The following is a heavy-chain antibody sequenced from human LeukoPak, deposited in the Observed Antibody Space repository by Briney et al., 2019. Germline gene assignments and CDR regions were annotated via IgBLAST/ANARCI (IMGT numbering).Heavy chain of an antibody. CDR1: GGSISSSSYY. V-gene: IGHV4-39*01. CDR2: IYYSGST. J-gene: IGHJ6*03. CDR3: AESYYYYYYMDV. Sequence: SETLSLTCTVSGGSISSSSYYWGWIRQPPGKGLEWIGSIYYSGSTYYNPSLKSRVTISVDTSKNQFSLKLSSVTAADTAVYYCAESYYYYYYMDVWGRGTTVTISS.